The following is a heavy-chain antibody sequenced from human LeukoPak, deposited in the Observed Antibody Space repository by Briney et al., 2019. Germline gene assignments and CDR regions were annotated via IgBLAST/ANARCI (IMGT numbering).Heavy chain of an antibody. CDR3: AKALRLGELSFSY. J-gene: IGHJ4*02. Sequence: GGSLRLSCAASGFTFSSYAMNWVRQAPGKGLEWVSAISGSGGSTYYADSVKGRFTISRDNSKNTLYLQMNSLRAEDTAVYYCAKALRLGELSFSYWGQGTLVTVSS. CDR2: ISGSGGST. CDR1: GFTFSSYA. V-gene: IGHV3-23*01. D-gene: IGHD3-16*02.